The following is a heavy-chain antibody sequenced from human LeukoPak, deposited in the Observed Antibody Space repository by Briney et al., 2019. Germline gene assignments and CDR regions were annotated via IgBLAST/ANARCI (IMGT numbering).Heavy chain of an antibody. CDR2: INTKTGRT. D-gene: IGHD3-3*01. Sequence: ASVRVSCKTSGYSFTDYYIHWVRQAPGQGLEWMAWINTKTGRTSSARKFQGRVTMTRDPSITTVYMDMAWLTSEDTAIYFCARADFIDAGPYLIGPWGQGTLVTVSS. J-gene: IGHJ5*02. V-gene: IGHV1-2*02. CDR3: ARADFIDAGPYLIGP. CDR1: GYSFTDYY.